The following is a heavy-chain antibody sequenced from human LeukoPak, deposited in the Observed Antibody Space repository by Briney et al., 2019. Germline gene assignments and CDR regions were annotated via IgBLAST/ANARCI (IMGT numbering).Heavy chain of an antibody. CDR1: GFSFSSYQ. CDR2: ISSSSYI. CDR3: ARSLHDYGDY. Sequence: GGSLRLSCAASGFSFSSYQMNWVRQAPGKGLEWVSSISSSSYIYYADSVKGRFTISRDNAKNSLYLQMNSLRAEDTAVYYCARSLHDYGDYWGQGTLVTVSS. V-gene: IGHV3-21*01. J-gene: IGHJ4*02.